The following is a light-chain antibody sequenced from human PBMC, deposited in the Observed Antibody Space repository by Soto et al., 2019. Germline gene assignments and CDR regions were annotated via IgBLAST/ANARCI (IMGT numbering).Light chain of an antibody. Sequence: EIVITQSAVPLSETPGERVTLSCRASQGVSSNLAWYQQKPGQAPRLLIYGASTRATGIPARFSGSGSGTEFTLTICSLQSEDFAVYYCQQYNIWPRTFGQGAMVDI. CDR1: QGVSSN. CDR2: GAS. CDR3: QQYNIWPRT. J-gene: IGKJ1*01. V-gene: IGKV3-15*01.